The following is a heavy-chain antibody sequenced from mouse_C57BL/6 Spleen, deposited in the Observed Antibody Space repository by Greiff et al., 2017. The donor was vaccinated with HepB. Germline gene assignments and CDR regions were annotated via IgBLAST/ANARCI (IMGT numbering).Heavy chain of an antibody. Sequence: EVKLVESGAELVRPGASVKLSCTASGFNIKDYYMHWVKQRPEQGLEWIGRIDPEDGDTEYAPKFQGKATMTADTSSNTAYLPRSSLTSEDTAVYYCTSGDYYYGSSFAYWGQESLVTVSA. J-gene: IGHJ3*01. V-gene: IGHV14-1*01. D-gene: IGHD1-1*01. CDR1: GFNIKDYY. CDR3: TSGDYYYGSSFAY. CDR2: IDPEDGDT.